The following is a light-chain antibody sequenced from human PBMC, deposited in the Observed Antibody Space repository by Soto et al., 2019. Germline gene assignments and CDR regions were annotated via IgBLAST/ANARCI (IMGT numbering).Light chain of an antibody. V-gene: IGKV1-5*03. Sequence: DIQMTQSPSTLSASVGDRVTITCRASQSMSSWLAWYQQKPGKAPKLLIYKASTLESGVPSRFSDSGSGTEFTLTISSLQPDDFATYYCQQYNTYSGWTFGQGTKVEIK. CDR1: QSMSSW. CDR3: QQYNTYSGWT. CDR2: KAS. J-gene: IGKJ1*01.